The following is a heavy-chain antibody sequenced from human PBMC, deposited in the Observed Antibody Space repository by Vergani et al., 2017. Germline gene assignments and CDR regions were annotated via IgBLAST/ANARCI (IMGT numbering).Heavy chain of an antibody. CDR3: ARIPNTAMALDFDY. Sequence: QVTLKESGPVLVKPTETLTLTCTVSGFSLSNARMGVSWIRQPPGKALEWLAHLFSIDEKSYSTSLKSRLTISKDTSKSQVVLTMTNMDPVDTATYYCARIPNTAMALDFDYWGQGTLVTVSS. J-gene: IGHJ4*02. V-gene: IGHV2-26*01. D-gene: IGHD5-18*01. CDR1: GFSLSNARMG. CDR2: LFSIDEK.